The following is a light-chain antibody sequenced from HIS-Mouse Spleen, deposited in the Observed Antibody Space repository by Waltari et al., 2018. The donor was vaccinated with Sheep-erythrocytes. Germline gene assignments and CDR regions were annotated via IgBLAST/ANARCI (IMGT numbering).Light chain of an antibody. Sequence: QSALTQPRSVSGSPGQSVTISCTGTSSDVGGYNYVSWYQQHPGKAPKLMIYDVSMRPSGVPGRLSGSKSGNTASLTISGLQAEDEADYCCCSYAGSYNHVFATGTKVTVL. CDR2: DVS. CDR1: SSDVGGYNY. J-gene: IGLJ1*01. V-gene: IGLV2-11*01. CDR3: CSYAGSYNHV.